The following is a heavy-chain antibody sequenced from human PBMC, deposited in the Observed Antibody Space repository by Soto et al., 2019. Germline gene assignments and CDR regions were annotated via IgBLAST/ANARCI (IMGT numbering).Heavy chain of an antibody. CDR3: VKLTNTYYDF. V-gene: IGHV3-64D*06. J-gene: IGHJ4*02. CDR2: LRSNGGSR. D-gene: IGHD3-3*01. CDR1: GFRFNDYA. Sequence: PGRSLRLSCSASGFRFNDYALHWVRPAPGKGLEYVSSLRSNGGSRYYVDSGKGSFTISRDNSKNTVYFQMTSLRADDTAVYYCVKLTNTYYDFWGQGTLVTVSS.